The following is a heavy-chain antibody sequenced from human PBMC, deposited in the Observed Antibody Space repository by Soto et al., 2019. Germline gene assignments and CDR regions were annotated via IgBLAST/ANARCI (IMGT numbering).Heavy chain of an antibody. V-gene: IGHV3-30-3*01. Sequence: PGGSLRLSCAASGFTFSSYAMHCVRQAPGKGLEWVALISYDGSDKDYADSVKGRFTISRDNSRNTLFLQMNSLRAEDTAVYYCARGGGSPNHLRNWFDPWGQGT. CDR3: ARGGGSPNHLRNWFDP. D-gene: IGHD2-15*01. CDR2: ISYDGSDK. CDR1: GFTFSSYA. J-gene: IGHJ5*02.